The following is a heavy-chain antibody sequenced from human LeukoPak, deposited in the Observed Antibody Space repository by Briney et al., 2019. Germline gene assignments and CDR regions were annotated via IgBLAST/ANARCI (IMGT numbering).Heavy chain of an antibody. V-gene: IGHV4-39*07. D-gene: IGHD3-10*01. J-gene: IGHJ3*02. Sequence: SETLSLTCTVSGGSISSSSYYWGWIHQPPGKGLEWIGSIYYSGSTYYNPSLKSRVTISVDTSKNQFSLKLSSVTAADTAVYYCARVKESDDAFDIWGQGTMVTVSS. CDR2: IYYSGST. CDR1: GGSISSSSYY. CDR3: ARVKESDDAFDI.